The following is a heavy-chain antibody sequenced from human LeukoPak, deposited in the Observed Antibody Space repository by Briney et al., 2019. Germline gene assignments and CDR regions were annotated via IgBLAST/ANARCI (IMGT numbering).Heavy chain of an antibody. CDR1: GFTFSSYS. Sequence: PGGSLRLSCAASGFTFSSYSMNWVRQAPGKGLEWVSSISSSSSYIYYADSVKGRFTISRDNAKNSLYPQMNSLRAEDTAVYYCARSYYYDSSGYYYVDYWGQGTLVTVSS. CDR2: ISSSSSYI. CDR3: ARSYYYDSSGYYYVDY. V-gene: IGHV3-21*01. D-gene: IGHD3-22*01. J-gene: IGHJ4*02.